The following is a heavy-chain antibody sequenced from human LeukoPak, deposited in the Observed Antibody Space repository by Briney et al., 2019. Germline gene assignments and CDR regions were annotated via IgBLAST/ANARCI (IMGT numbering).Heavy chain of an antibody. CDR1: GFTFSSYE. D-gene: IGHD3-22*01. V-gene: IGHV3-48*03. J-gene: IGHJ6*02. Sequence: GGSLRLSCAASGFTFSSYEMNWVRQAPGKGLEWVSYISSSGSTIYYADSVKGRFTISRDNAKNSLYPQMNSLRAEDTAVYYCARDDPHLLLPAYYYYGMDVWGQGTTVTVSS. CDR3: ARDDPHLLLPAYYYYGMDV. CDR2: ISSSGSTI.